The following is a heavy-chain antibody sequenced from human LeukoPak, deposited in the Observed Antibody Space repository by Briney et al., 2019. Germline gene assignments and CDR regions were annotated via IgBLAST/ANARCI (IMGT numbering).Heavy chain of an antibody. Sequence: GASVKVSCKASGYTFTSYDINWVRQATGQGLEWMGWMNPNSGSTGYAQKFQGRVTMTRNTFISTAYMELSSLRSEDTAVYYCARAAVAEADWFDPWGQGTLVTVSS. CDR1: GYTFTSYD. CDR2: MNPNSGST. D-gene: IGHD6-19*01. CDR3: ARAAVAEADWFDP. V-gene: IGHV1-8*01. J-gene: IGHJ5*02.